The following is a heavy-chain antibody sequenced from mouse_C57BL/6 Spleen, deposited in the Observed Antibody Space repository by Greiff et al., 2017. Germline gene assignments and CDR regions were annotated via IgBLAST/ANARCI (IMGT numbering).Heavy chain of an antibody. CDR2: IDPETGGT. Sequence: QVQLQQSGAELVRPGASVTLSCTASGYTFTDYEMHWVKQTPVHGLEWIGAIDPETGGTAYTQKFKGKAILTADKSSSTAYMELRSLTSEDSAVXYCTRGGQLRPPLAYWGQGTLVTVSA. J-gene: IGHJ3*01. CDR3: TRGGQLRPPLAY. CDR1: GYTFTDYE. V-gene: IGHV1-15*01. D-gene: IGHD3-2*02.